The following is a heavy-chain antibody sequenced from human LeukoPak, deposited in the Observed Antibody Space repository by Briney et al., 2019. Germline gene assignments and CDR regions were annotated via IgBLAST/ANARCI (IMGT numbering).Heavy chain of an antibody. CDR2: IYSGGST. J-gene: IGHJ4*02. Sequence: GGSLRLSCAAPGFTVSSNYMSWVRQAPGKGLEWVSVIYSGGSTYYADSVKGRFTISRDNSKNTLYLQMNSLRAEDTAVYYCARGQQLVRLYFDYWGQGTLVTVSS. CDR3: ARGQQLVRLYFDY. CDR1: GFTVSSNY. V-gene: IGHV3-53*01. D-gene: IGHD6-13*01.